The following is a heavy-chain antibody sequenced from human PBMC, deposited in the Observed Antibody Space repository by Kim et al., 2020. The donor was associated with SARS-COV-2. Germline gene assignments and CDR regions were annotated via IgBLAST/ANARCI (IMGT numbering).Heavy chain of an antibody. J-gene: IGHJ4*02. D-gene: IGHD1-1*01. CDR3: ARAVQLERLVYFDY. Sequence: SETLSLTCTVSGGSVSSGSYYWSWIRQPPGKGLEWIGYIYYSGSTNYNPSLKSRVTISVDTSKNQFSLKLSSVTAADTAVYYWARAVQLERLVYFDYWGQGTLVTVSS. CDR1: GGSVSSGSYY. CDR2: IYYSGST. V-gene: IGHV4-61*01.